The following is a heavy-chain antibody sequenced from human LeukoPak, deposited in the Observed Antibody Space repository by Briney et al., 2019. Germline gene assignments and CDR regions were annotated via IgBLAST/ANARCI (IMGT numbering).Heavy chain of an antibody. Sequence: SETLSLTCTVSGDSISSSSSYWGWIRQPPGKGLEWIGTMYYSGSTNYNPSLKSRVTISGDTSKNQFSLKLSSVTAADTAVYYCARDYQGGYGDKTVDYWGQGTLVTVSS. J-gene: IGHJ4*02. CDR3: ARDYQGGYGDKTVDY. CDR2: MYYSGST. CDR1: GDSISSSSSY. D-gene: IGHD5-18*01. V-gene: IGHV4-39*07.